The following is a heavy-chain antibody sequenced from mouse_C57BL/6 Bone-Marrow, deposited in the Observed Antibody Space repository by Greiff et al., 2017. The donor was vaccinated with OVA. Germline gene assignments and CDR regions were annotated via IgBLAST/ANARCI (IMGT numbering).Heavy chain of an antibody. V-gene: IGHV5-6*01. J-gene: IGHJ4*01. Sequence: EVNVVESGGDLVKPGGSLKLSCAASGFTFSSYGMSWVRQTPDKRLEWVATISSGGSYTYYPDSVKGRFTISRDNAKNTLYLQMSSLKSEDTAMYYCARPLYWGQGTSVTVSS. CDR3: ARPLY. CDR2: ISSGGSYT. CDR1: GFTFSSYG.